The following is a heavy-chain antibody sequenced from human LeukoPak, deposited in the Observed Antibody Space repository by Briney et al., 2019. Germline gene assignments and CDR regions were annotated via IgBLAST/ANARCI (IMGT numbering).Heavy chain of an antibody. CDR3: ARGFIITMIVVDPPDY. J-gene: IGHJ4*02. V-gene: IGHV1-2*02. Sequence: ASVKGSCKASGYTFTGYYMHWVRQAPGQGLEWMGWINPNSGGTNYAQKFQGRVTMTMDTSISTAYMELSRLRSDDTAVYYCARGFIITMIVVDPPDYWGQGTLVTVSS. D-gene: IGHD3-22*01. CDR2: INPNSGGT. CDR1: GYTFTGYY.